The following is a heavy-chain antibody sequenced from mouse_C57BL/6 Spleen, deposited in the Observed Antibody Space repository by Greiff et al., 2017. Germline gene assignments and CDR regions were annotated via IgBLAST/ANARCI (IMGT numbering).Heavy chain of an antibody. CDR3: ARSAPTAQAPFAY. CDR1: GYAFSSYW. Sequence: QVQLQQSGAELVKPGASVKISCKASGYAFSSYWMNWVKQRPGKGLAWIGQIYPGDGDTNYNGKFKGKATLTADKSSSTAYMQLRSLTSEDSSVYFCARSAPTAQAPFAYWGQGTLVTVSA. V-gene: IGHV1-80*01. CDR2: IYPGDGDT. D-gene: IGHD3-2*02. J-gene: IGHJ3*01.